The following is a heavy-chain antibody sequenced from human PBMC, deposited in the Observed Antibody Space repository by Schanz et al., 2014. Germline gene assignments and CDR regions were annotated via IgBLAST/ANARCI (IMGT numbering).Heavy chain of an antibody. V-gene: IGHV3-23*01. Sequence: EVQLLESGGGLVQPGVSLRLSCAASGFTFSSNAMHWVRQAPGKGLEWVTLIWGDGGNTYYADSVKGRFTISRDNSKNTLFLQMNSLRAEDTAVYYCARVKVLAEYFHHWGQGTLVTVSS. CDR2: IWGDGGNT. J-gene: IGHJ1*01. CDR3: ARVKVLAEYFHH. D-gene: IGHD6-6*01. CDR1: GFTFSSNA.